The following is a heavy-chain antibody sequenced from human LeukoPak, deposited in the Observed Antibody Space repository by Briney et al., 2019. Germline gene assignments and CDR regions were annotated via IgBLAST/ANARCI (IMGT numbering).Heavy chain of an antibody. CDR1: GYTFTGYY. D-gene: IGHD6-19*01. V-gene: IGHV1-2*02. CDR3: AKGRVVAGTKSLTYNWLDP. J-gene: IGHJ5*02. CDR2: INPNSGGT. Sequence: ASVKVSCKASGYTFTGYYINWVRQAPGQGLEWMGWINPNSGGTKYAQKFQGRVTMTRDTSISQAYMGLSRLRSDDTAVYYCAKGRVVAGTKSLTYNWLDPWGQGTLVTVSS.